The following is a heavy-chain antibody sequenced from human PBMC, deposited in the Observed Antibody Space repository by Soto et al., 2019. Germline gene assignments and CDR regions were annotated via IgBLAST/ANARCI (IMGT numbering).Heavy chain of an antibody. CDR2: ISAYNGDT. D-gene: IGHD1-7*01. V-gene: IGHV1-18*01. CDR3: ARGGGGTTSLKLPF. Sequence: ASVKVSCKASGYTFITYGVSWVRQAPGQGLEWMGWISAYNGDTNYAQNHQGRVTITTDTSTTTAYMELRSLRSDDTAVFYCARGGGGTTSLKLPFWGQGTLVTVSS. J-gene: IGHJ4*02. CDR1: GYTFITYG.